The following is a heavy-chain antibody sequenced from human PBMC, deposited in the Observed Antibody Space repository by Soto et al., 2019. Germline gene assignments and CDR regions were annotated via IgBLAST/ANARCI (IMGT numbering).Heavy chain of an antibody. CDR3: AGYNWNYYFDP. J-gene: IGHJ5*02. CDR1: GGSVRDGSYY. V-gene: IGHV4-61*01. Sequence: ETLSLTCTVSGGSVRDGSYYWAWLRQPPGKGLEWIGHIYHSGSTIYNPSLKSRVTISIDTSKSQFSLNLNSMTAADTAVYYCAGYNWNYYFDPWGQGTLVTVSS. CDR2: IYHSGST. D-gene: IGHD1-7*01.